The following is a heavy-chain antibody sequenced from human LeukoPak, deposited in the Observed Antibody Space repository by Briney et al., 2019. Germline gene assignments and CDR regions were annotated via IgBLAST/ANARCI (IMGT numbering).Heavy chain of an antibody. Sequence: ASVKVSCKASGYTFTSYAMNWVRQAPGQGLEWMGWINTNTGNPTYVQGFTGRFVFSLDTSVSTAYLQISSLKAEDTAVYYCARGIQLWFGNALDIWGQGTMVTVSS. V-gene: IGHV7-4-1*02. CDR1: GYTFTSYA. D-gene: IGHD5-18*01. CDR3: ARGIQLWFGNALDI. J-gene: IGHJ3*02. CDR2: INTNTGNP.